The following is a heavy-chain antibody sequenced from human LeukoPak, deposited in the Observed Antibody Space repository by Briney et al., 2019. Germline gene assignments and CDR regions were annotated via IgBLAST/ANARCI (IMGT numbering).Heavy chain of an antibody. D-gene: IGHD3-22*01. CDR1: GCTFSSYA. CDR2: IIPIFGTA. Sequence: SVKVSCKASGCTFSSYAISWVRQAPGQGLEWMGGIIPIFGTANYAQKFQGRVTITTDESTSTAYMELSSLRSEDTAVYYCAREDYYYRSGYYWVWFDPWGQGTLVTVSS. V-gene: IGHV1-69*05. CDR3: AREDYYYRSGYYWVWFDP. J-gene: IGHJ5*02.